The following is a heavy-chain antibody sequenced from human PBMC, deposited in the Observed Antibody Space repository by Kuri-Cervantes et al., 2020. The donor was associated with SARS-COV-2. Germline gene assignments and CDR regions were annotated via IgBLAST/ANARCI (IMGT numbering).Heavy chain of an antibody. CDR1: GFTFSDHY. Sequence: GGSLRLSCAASGFTFSDHYMSWIRQAPGKGLEWVSYISSSSSHTNYADSVKGRFTISRDNAKSSLYLQMNSLRAEDTAVYYCASRGNSRNWYFDLWGRGTLVTVSS. J-gene: IGHJ2*01. CDR3: ASRGNSRNWYFDL. V-gene: IGHV3-11*03. CDR2: ISSSSSHT. D-gene: IGHD2/OR15-2a*01.